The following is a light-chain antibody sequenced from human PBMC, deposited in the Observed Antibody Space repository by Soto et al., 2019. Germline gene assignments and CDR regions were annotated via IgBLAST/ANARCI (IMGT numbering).Light chain of an antibody. CDR2: WAS. V-gene: IGKV4-1*01. J-gene: IGKJ4*01. CDR3: QQYFATPLT. CDR1: QSVFYSSNNLNY. Sequence: DIVMTQSPDSLAVSLGERATINCKSSQSVFYSSNNLNYLAWYQQRPGQPPKLLIYWASSRESGVPDRFNGRGSGAVFTLTISSLRAEDVAVYYCQQYFATPLTFGGGTKVEIK.